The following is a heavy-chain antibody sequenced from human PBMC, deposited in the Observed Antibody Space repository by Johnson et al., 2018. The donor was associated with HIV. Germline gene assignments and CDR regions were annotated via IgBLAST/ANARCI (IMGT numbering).Heavy chain of an antibody. Sequence: VQLVETGGGLVKPGGSLRLSCAASGFTFSDYYMSWVRQPPGKGLEWVSGINWNGGSTGYAASVKGRSPISRDNAKNALYLQMNSLRAEDTALYYCARATYYYDSSGYLGDAFDIWGQGTMVTVSS. CDR1: GFTFSDYY. D-gene: IGHD3-22*01. CDR3: ARATYYYDSSGYLGDAFDI. CDR2: INWNGGST. V-gene: IGHV3-20*04. J-gene: IGHJ3*02.